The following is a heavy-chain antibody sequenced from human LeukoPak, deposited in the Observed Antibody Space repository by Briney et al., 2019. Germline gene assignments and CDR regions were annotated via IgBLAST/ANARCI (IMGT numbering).Heavy chain of an antibody. D-gene: IGHD1-26*01. CDR3: TTWNFVRWELLNDY. Sequence: GGSLRLSCAASGFTFSNAWMSWVRQAPGKGLEWVGRIKSKTDGGTTDYAAPVKGRFTISRDDSKNTLYLQMNSLKTEDTAVYYCTTWNFVRWELLNDYWGQGTLVTVSS. CDR2: IKSKTDGGTT. J-gene: IGHJ4*02. V-gene: IGHV3-15*01. CDR1: GFTFSNAW.